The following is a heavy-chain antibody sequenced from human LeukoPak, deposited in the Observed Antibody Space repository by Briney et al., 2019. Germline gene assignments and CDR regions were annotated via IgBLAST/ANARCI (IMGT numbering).Heavy chain of an antibody. D-gene: IGHD3-16*01. J-gene: IGHJ4*02. CDR1: GGSISSSSYY. Sequence: PSETLSLTCTVSGGSISSSSYYWGWIRQPPGKGLEWIGSIYYSGSTYYNPSLKSRVTISVDTSKNQFSLKLSSVTAADTAVYYCAIILRLGEKVSSFDYWGQGTLVTVSS. V-gene: IGHV4-39*07. CDR2: IYYSGST. CDR3: AIILRLGEKVSSFDY.